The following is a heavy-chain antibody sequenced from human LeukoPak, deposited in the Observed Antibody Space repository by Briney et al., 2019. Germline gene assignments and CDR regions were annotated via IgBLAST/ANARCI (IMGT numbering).Heavy chain of an antibody. CDR1: GSTFSTYW. CDR3: ARHLSGVTGYTYGRGIDY. Sequence: PGGSLRLSCAASGSTFSTYWMHWVRQAPGRGLVWVARINDDGYNTADSVKGRFTISRDNAKTSLYLQMNSLRAEDTAVYYCARHLSGVTGYTYGRGIDYWGQGTLVTVSS. D-gene: IGHD5-18*01. J-gene: IGHJ4*02. CDR2: INDDGYNT. V-gene: IGHV3-74*01.